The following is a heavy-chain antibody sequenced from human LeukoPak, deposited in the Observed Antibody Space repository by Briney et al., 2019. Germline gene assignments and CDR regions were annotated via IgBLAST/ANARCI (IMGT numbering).Heavy chain of an antibody. J-gene: IGHJ3*01. V-gene: IGHV3-74*01. D-gene: IGHD6-13*01. CDR3: AREEHRLAEAGTSAFDL. CDR2: INRDGGLT. CDR1: GFTFSENW. Sequence: GGSVRLSCVASGFTFSENWMHWVRQAPGKGLAWVSHINRDGGLTNYADSVKGRFTISRDNARNTVYLQMSSLRVEDTAIYSCAREEHRLAEAGTSAFDLGGQGTLVTVSP.